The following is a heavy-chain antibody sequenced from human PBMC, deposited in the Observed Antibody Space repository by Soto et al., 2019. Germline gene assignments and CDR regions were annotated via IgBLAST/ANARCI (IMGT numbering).Heavy chain of an antibody. CDR2: ISAYNGNT. V-gene: IGHV1-18*01. J-gene: IGHJ4*02. Sequence: QVQLVQSGAEVKKPGASVKVSCKASGYTFTSYGISWVRPAPGQGLEWMGWISAYNGNTNYGQKLQGRVTMTTDTSTITAYMELRILRSDARAVYSCASESSRCCHDYWGQGTLVTVS. CDR3: ASESSRCCHDY. D-gene: IGHD2-15*01. CDR1: GYTFTSYG.